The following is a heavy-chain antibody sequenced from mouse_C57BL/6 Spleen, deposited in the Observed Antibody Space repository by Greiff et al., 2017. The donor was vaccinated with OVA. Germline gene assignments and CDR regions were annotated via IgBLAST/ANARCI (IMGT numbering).Heavy chain of an antibody. V-gene: IGHV1-55*01. D-gene: IGHD2-4*01. CDR1: GYTFTSYW. Sequence: QVQLQQPGAELVKPGASVKMSCKASGYTFTSYWINWVKQRPGQGLEWIGDIYPGSGSTNYNEKFKSKATLTVDTSSSTAYMQLSSLTSEDSAVYYCARSEYEYEYYAMDYWGQGTSVTVSS. CDR3: ARSEYEYEYYAMDY. J-gene: IGHJ4*01. CDR2: IYPGSGST.